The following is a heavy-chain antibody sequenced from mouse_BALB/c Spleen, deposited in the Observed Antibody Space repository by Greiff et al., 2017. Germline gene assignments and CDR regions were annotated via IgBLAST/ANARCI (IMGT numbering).Heavy chain of an antibody. CDR3: ARGPYGSSYGAMDY. Sequence: QVQLKESGPGLVAPSQSLSITCTVSGFSLTSYGVHWVRQPPGKGLEWLGVIWAGGSTNYNSALMSRLSISKDNSKSQVFLKMNSLQTDDTAMYYCARGPYGSSYGAMDYWGQGTSVTVSS. J-gene: IGHJ4*01. D-gene: IGHD1-1*01. CDR1: GFSLTSYG. CDR2: IWAGGST. V-gene: IGHV2-9*02.